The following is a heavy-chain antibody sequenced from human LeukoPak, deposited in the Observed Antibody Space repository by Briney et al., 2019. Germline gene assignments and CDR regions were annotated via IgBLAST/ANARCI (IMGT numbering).Heavy chain of an antibody. CDR1: GGSFSGYY. CDR2: INHSGST. Sequence: SETLSLTCAVYGGSFSGYYWSWIRQPPGKGLEWIGEINHSGSTNYNPSLKSRVTISVDTSKNQFSLKLSSVTAADTAVYYCARDLPYYYGMDVWGQGTTVTVSS. V-gene: IGHV4-34*01. J-gene: IGHJ6*02. CDR3: ARDLPYYYGMDV.